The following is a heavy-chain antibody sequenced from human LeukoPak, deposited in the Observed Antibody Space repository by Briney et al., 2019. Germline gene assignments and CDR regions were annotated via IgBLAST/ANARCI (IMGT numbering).Heavy chain of an antibody. Sequence: PSETLSLTCTVSGASISSHYWSWIRQPPGKGLEWIGYMYNSGSTNYNPSLKSRVTMSVDTSRNQFSLKVSSVTPADTAVYYCARARGAEDMVYYVDYWGQGTLVTVSS. V-gene: IGHV4-59*11. J-gene: IGHJ4*02. CDR2: MYNSGST. D-gene: IGHD2-15*01. CDR1: GASISSHY. CDR3: ARARGAEDMVYYVDY.